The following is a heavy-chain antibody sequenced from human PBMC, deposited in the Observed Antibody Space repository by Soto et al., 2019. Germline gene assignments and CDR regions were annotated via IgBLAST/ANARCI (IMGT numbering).Heavy chain of an antibody. CDR3: AGPHDRAGLGT. V-gene: IGHV1-3*01. CDR2: HNGYNGQT. D-gene: IGHD1-1*01. J-gene: IGHJ5*02. Sequence: ASVKVSCKASENTFSTYLVHWVRQVHGQGLEWMGWHNGYNGQTEYSQKFQGRVTITRDTSAKTAYLELRSLTSEDAAVYYCAGPHDRAGLGTWGQGTLVTVSS. CDR1: ENTFSTYL.